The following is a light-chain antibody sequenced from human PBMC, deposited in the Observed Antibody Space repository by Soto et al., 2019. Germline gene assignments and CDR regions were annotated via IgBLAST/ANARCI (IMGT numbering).Light chain of an antibody. CDR1: SSDVGGYNH. J-gene: IGLJ1*01. V-gene: IGLV2-8*01. Sequence: LTQPPSASGSPGQSVTISCTGTSSDVGGYNHVSWYQQYPGKAPKLMISEVNKRPSGVPDRFSGSKSGNTASLTVSGLQAEDEANYSCQSYAGSNNFDFGTGTKVTIL. CDR2: EVN. CDR3: QSYAGSNNFD.